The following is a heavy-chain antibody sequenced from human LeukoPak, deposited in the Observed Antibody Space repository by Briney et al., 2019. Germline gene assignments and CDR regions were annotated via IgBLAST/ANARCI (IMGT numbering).Heavy chain of an antibody. V-gene: IGHV3-23*01. CDR1: RFTFNNYA. CDR2: ISGNGGST. J-gene: IGHJ4*02. D-gene: IGHD1-1*01. CDR3: AKDGTSRTRGANYFDS. Sequence: GSLRLSCAASRFTFNNYAMSWVRQAPGKGLEWVSAISGNGGSTYYTDSVKGRFIISRDNSKNTLYLQMNSLRVEDTAVYCCAKDGTSRTRGANYFDSWGQGALVTVSS.